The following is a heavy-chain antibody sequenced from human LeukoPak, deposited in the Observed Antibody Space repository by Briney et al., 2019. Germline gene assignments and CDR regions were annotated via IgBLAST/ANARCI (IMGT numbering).Heavy chain of an antibody. J-gene: IGHJ4*02. CDR2: ISHSGST. Sequence: PSETLSLTCTVSGSSISSYYLSWIRQPPGKGLEWIGYISHSGSTNYNPSLKSRVTISVDTSKNQFSLKLSSVTAADTALYYCARSYYYDSGGSPGGYWGQGTLVTVSS. CDR1: GSSISSYY. CDR3: ARSYYYDSGGSPGGY. D-gene: IGHD3-22*01. V-gene: IGHV4-59*01.